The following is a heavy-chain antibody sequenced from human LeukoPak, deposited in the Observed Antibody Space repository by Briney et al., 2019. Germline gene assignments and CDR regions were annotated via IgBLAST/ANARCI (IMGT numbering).Heavy chain of an antibody. Sequence: ASVKVSCKASGGTFSSYAINWVRQATGQGLEWMGWMSPNSGNTAYAQNFQGRITMTWNTSISTAYMELSNLTSEDTAMYYCTRANRAVFQYLFLGGLGLYYFDYWGQGTLVTVSS. CDR1: GGTFSSYA. CDR2: MSPNSGNT. J-gene: IGHJ4*02. CDR3: TRANRAVFQYLFLGGLGLYYFDY. D-gene: IGHD3-16*01. V-gene: IGHV1-8*02.